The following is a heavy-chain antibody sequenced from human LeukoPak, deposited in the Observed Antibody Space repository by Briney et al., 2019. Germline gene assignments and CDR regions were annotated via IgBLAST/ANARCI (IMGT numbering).Heavy chain of an antibody. Sequence: PGGSLDLSCAASGFPFSSYAMSWARQAPGKGPEWVSAFSGSGGSTYYPDPGKGRFTISRGNSKNTLYLQMNSLRAEDTAVYYCAREVAGGRGVLWGQGTLVTVSS. CDR3: AREVAGGRGVL. CDR2: FSGSGGST. CDR1: GFPFSSYA. D-gene: IGHD6-19*01. V-gene: IGHV3-23*01. J-gene: IGHJ4*02.